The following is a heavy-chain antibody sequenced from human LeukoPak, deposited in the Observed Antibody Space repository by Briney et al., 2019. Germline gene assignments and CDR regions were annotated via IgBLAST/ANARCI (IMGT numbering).Heavy chain of an antibody. V-gene: IGHV3-7*01. J-gene: IGHJ3*02. CDR3: VRDGCITGVCPYVGGAFDI. D-gene: IGHD2-8*01. CDR2: IKQEGSEK. CDR1: GFTFSSHW. Sequence: GGSLRLSCAASGFTFSSHWMNWVRQAPGKGLEWVANIKQEGSEKYYVDSVKGRFTISRDNAKNSMYLQMNSLRAEDTAVYYCVRDGCITGVCPYVGGAFDIWGQGTMVTVSS.